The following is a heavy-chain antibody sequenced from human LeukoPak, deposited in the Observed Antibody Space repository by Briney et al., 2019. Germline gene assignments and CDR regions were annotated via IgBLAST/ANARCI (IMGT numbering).Heavy chain of an antibody. J-gene: IGHJ3*02. D-gene: IGHD3-22*01. CDR1: GFTFSSYA. CDR2: ISYDGSNK. V-gene: IGHV3-30*04. CDR3: AKDRSSSGYYPRTWVRAAFDI. Sequence: GGSLRLSCAASGFTFSSYAMHWVRQAPGKGLEWVAVISYDGSNKYYADSVKGRFTISRDNSKNTLYLQMNSLRAEDTAVYYCAKDRSSSGYYPRTWVRAAFDIWGQGTMVTVSS.